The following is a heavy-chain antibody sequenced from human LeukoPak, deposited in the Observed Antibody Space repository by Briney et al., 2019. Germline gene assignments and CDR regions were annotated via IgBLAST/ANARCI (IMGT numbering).Heavy chain of an antibody. V-gene: IGHV4-39*07. CDR3: ARDHVPRPGYSSSWYPAYFDY. CDR1: GGSISSSGYY. J-gene: IGHJ4*02. D-gene: IGHD6-13*01. CDR2: IYYSGST. Sequence: SETLSLTCTVSGGSISSSGYYWGWIHQPPGKGLEWIGSIYYSGSTHYNPSLNSRVTMSVDTSKNQVSLKLSSVTAADTAVYYCARDHVPRPGYSSSWYPAYFDYWGQGTLVTVSS.